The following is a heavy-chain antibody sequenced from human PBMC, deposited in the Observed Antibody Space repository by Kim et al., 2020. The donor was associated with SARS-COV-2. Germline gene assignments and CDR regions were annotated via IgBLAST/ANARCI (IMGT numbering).Heavy chain of an antibody. Sequence: YADAVKGRFTISRDNSKNTLYLQRNSLRAEDTAIYYCAIVASKLRFLNFEYCGQGTLVTVSP. D-gene: IGHD3-3*01. J-gene: IGHJ4*02. CDR3: AIVASKLRFLNFEY. V-gene: IGHV3-23*01.